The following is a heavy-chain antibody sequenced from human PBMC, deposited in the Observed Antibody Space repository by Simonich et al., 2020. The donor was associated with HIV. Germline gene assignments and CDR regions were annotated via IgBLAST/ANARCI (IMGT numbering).Heavy chain of an antibody. V-gene: IGHV4-59*01. CDR3: ARHYYDSSGYYSGIDP. D-gene: IGHD3-22*01. CDR2: IYYIGTP. CDR1: GGSLSSYY. Sequence: QVQLQESGPGLVKPSETLSLTCTVSGGSLSSYYWSWIRKPPGKGLEWIGYIYYIGTPNNTPSRKSRVTITVDTSKNQFSLKLSSVTAADTAVYYCARHYYDSSGYYSGIDPWGQGTLVTVSS. J-gene: IGHJ5*02.